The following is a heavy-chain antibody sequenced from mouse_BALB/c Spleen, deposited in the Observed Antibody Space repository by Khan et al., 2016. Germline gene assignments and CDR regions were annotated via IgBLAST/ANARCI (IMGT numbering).Heavy chain of an antibody. D-gene: IGHD2-4*01. Sequence: QIQLVQSGPELKKPGETVKISCKASGFSFTNYGMNWVKQAPGKGLKWMGWIDTNTGEPTSAEEFKGRIAFSLETSAITAYLQINNLKNDDTATYFCARWGYDYAWFAYWGQGTLVTVSA. CDR2: IDTNTGEP. CDR3: ARWGYDYAWFAY. J-gene: IGHJ3*01. CDR1: GFSFTNYG. V-gene: IGHV9-3*02.